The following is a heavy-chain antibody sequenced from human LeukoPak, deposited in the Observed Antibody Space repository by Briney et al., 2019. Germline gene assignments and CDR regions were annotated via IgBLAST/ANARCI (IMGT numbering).Heavy chain of an antibody. D-gene: IGHD2/OR15-2a*01. J-gene: IGHJ5*01. V-gene: IGHV3-48*03. CDR2: ISGSGRTI. Sequence: GGSLRLSCAASGFTFDAYEINWVRQAPGKGLEWVSYISGSGRTIYYADSVKGRFTISWDNAKNSVYLQMNRLRAEDTAVYYCARGVYGRFDSWGQGTLVTVSS. CDR3: ARGVYGRFDS. CDR1: GFTFDAYE.